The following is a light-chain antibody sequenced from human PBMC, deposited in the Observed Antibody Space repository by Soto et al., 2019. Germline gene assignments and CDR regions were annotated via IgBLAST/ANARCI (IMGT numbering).Light chain of an antibody. CDR1: QSISSF. CDR3: QQSYSILYT. CDR2: AAS. V-gene: IGKV1-39*01. Sequence: DIQLTQSPSSLSASVGDRVTITCRASQSISSFLNWFQQKPGKAPKLLIYAASSLQGGVPSRFSGSGSGTDFTLTISSLQPEDFATYYCQQSYSILYTFGQGTQLEI. J-gene: IGKJ2*01.